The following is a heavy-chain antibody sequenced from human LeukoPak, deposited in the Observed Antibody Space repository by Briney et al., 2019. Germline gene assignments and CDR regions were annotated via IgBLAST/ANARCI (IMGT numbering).Heavy chain of an antibody. D-gene: IGHD2-2*01. Sequence: GASVKVSCKASGYTFTSYYMHWVRQAPGQGLEWMGIINPSGGSTSYAQKFQGRVTMTRDTSTSTVYMELSSLRSEDTAVYYCARDQYCSSTSCYSWFDPWGQGTLVTVSS. J-gene: IGHJ5*02. CDR3: ARDQYCSSTSCYSWFDP. CDR2: INPSGGST. CDR1: GYTFTSYY. V-gene: IGHV1-46*01.